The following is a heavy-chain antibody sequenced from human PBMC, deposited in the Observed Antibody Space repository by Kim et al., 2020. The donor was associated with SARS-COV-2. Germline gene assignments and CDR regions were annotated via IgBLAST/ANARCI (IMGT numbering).Heavy chain of an antibody. J-gene: IGHJ6*02. V-gene: IGHV1-69*13. D-gene: IGHD4-4*01. Sequence: SVKVSCKASGGTFSSYAISWVRQAPGQGLEWMGGIIPIFGTANYAQKFQGRVTITADESTSTAYMELSSLRSEDTVVYYCARSWGYSNYVGYGMDVWGQGTTVTVSS. CDR2: IIPIFGTA. CDR3: ARSWGYSNYVGYGMDV. CDR1: GGTFSSYA.